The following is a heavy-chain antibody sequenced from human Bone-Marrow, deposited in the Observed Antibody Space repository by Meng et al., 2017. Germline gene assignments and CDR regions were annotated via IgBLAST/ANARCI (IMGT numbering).Heavy chain of an antibody. CDR2: IYHSGST. D-gene: IGHD6-6*01. CDR3: ARYSSSSLAFDF. V-gene: IGHV4-30-2*01. J-gene: IGHJ4*02. Sequence: QVQLQESGSGPLKPSQTLSLTCAVSGDSISSGGYSWSGIRQPPGKGLEWIGYIYHSGSTYFNPSLKSRVTVSVDRSKNQFSLNLSSVTAADTAVYYCARYSSSSLAFDFWGQGTLVTVYS. CDR1: GDSISSGGYS.